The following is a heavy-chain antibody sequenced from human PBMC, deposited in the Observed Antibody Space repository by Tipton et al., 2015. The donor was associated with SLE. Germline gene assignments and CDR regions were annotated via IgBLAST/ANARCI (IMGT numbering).Heavy chain of an antibody. CDR2: ISYDGSAD. D-gene: IGHD5-24*01. CDR1: GFTFSWYS. J-gene: IGHJ3*02. CDR3: ARTAQRWLQPGAFDI. Sequence: SLRLSCAASGFTFSWYSVHWVRQAPGKGLEWLAIISYDGSADYYSDSVKGRFTISRDNSKNTLYLEMNSLRAEDTAVYYCARTAQRWLQPGAFDIWGQGTMVTVSS. V-gene: IGHV3-30*04.